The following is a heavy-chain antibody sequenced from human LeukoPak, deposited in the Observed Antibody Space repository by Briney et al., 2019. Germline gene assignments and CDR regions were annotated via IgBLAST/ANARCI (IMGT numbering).Heavy chain of an antibody. CDR3: ARYIVSYPHDAFDI. Sequence: SETLSLTCTVSGGSISSYYWSWIRQPPGKGLEWIGYIYYSGSTSYNPSLKSRVTISVDTSKKQFSLKLSSVTAADTAFYYCARYIVSYPHDAFDIWGQGTMVTVSS. V-gene: IGHV4-59*01. J-gene: IGHJ3*02. D-gene: IGHD1-26*01. CDR1: GGSISSYY. CDR2: IYYSGST.